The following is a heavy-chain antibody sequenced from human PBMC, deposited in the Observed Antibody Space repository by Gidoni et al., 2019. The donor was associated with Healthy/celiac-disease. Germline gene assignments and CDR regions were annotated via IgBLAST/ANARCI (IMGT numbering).Heavy chain of an antibody. D-gene: IGHD1-26*01. V-gene: IGHV1-2*04. CDR3: ARVSRGGYYYYGMDV. Sequence: QVQLVQSGAAVKKPGASVKVSCKASGYTFTGYYMHWVRQAPGQGLEWIGWINPNSGGTNYAQKFQGWVTMTRDTSISTAYMELSRLRSDDTAVYYCARVSRGGYYYYGMDVWGQGTTVTVSS. J-gene: IGHJ6*02. CDR2: INPNSGGT. CDR1: GYTFTGYY.